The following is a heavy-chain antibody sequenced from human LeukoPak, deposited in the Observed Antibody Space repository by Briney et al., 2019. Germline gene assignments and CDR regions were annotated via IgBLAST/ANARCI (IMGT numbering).Heavy chain of an antibody. Sequence: SETLSLTCTVSGGSISSYYWSWIRQPPGKGLEWIGYIYYSGSTNYNPSLKSRVTISVDASQNQFSLKLSSVTAADTAVYYCASLEVGTGRDYWGQGTLVTVSS. V-gene: IGHV4-59*01. CDR2: IYYSGST. D-gene: IGHD3-10*01. CDR3: ASLEVGTGRDY. J-gene: IGHJ4*02. CDR1: GGSISSYY.